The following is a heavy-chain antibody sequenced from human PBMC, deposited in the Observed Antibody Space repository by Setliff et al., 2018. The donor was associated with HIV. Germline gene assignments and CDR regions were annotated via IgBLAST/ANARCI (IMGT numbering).Heavy chain of an antibody. V-gene: IGHV3-30*07. CDR2: MSYDGSNK. Sequence: QSGGSLRLSCAASGFTFSSYAMHWVRQAPGKGLEWVAVMSYDGSNKYYADSVKGRFTISRDNSKNTAYLQMNSLKTEDTAIYYCTRPQYIYDNSDSDNWGQGALVTVSS. J-gene: IGHJ4*02. CDR3: TRPQYIYDNSDSDN. CDR1: GFTFSSYA. D-gene: IGHD3-22*01.